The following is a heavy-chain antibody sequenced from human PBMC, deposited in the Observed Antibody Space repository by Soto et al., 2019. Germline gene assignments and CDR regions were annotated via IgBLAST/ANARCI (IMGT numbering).Heavy chain of an antibody. CDR3: AREDYYDGSGYYSY. Sequence: QVLLVESGGGLVKPGGSLRLSCAASGFTFSDYYMSWIRQAPGKGLEWVSYISSSSDYTNYADSVKGRFTISRDNAKNSLYLQMNSLRAEDTAVYYCAREDYYDGSGYYSYWGQGTLVSVSS. CDR2: ISSSSDYT. J-gene: IGHJ4*02. D-gene: IGHD3-22*01. CDR1: GFTFSDYY. V-gene: IGHV3-11*05.